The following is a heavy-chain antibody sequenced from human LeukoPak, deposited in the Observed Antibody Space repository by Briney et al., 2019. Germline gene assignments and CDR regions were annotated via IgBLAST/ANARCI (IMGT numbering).Heavy chain of an antibody. J-gene: IGHJ5*02. CDR3: ARDPSRALSPNWFDP. D-gene: IGHD3-16*02. CDR1: GYTFTSYG. Sequence: ASVKVSCKASGYTFTSYGISWMRQAPGQGLEWMGWISAYNGNTNYAQKLQGRVTMTTDTSTSTAYMELRSLRSDDTAVYYCARDPSRALSPNWFDPWGQGTRVTVSS. CDR2: ISAYNGNT. V-gene: IGHV1-18*01.